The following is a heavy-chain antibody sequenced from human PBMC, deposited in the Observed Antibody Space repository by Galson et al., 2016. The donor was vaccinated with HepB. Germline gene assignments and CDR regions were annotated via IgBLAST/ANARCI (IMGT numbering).Heavy chain of an antibody. CDR2: IDPKGSYT. V-gene: IGHV5-10-1*01. D-gene: IGHD6-25*01. Sequence: SGAEVKKPGESLRISCDVSGYSFTTYWISWVRQMPGKGLEWMGRIDPKGSYTNYSPSFQGHVTISVDKSISPAYLQWSSLKASDTAMYYCARMEAAAGISFMRHWGQGTLVTVSS. CDR1: GYSFTTYW. CDR3: ARMEAAAGISFMRH. J-gene: IGHJ1*01.